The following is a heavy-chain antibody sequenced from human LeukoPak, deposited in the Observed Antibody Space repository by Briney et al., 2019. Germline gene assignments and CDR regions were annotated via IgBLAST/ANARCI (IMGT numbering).Heavy chain of an antibody. Sequence: GGSLRLSCAASGFTFSGYSMNWVRQAPGKGLEWVSSISTTSDYIHYADSLKGRVAISRDNAKNSLYLQMNSLRAEDTAVYYCARGGIYSQGFDYWGQGSLVAVSS. CDR2: ISTTSDYI. CDR3: ARGGIYSQGFDY. J-gene: IGHJ4*02. D-gene: IGHD6-13*01. V-gene: IGHV3-21*01. CDR1: GFTFSGYS.